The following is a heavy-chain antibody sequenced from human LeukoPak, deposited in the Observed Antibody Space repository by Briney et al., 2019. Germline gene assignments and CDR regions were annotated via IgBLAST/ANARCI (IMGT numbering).Heavy chain of an antibody. D-gene: IGHD3-10*01. CDR3: TRSDGYGLVGI. CDR1: GGSISSSSYY. J-gene: IGHJ3*01. V-gene: IGHV4-39*07. Sequence: PSETLSLTCTVSGGSISSSSYYWGWIRQPPGKGLEWIGSKYYSGSTYYNSSLKSRVIILIDTSKNHFSLTLSSVTAADTAVYYCTRSDGYGLVGIWGQGTMVTVSS. CDR2: KYYSGST.